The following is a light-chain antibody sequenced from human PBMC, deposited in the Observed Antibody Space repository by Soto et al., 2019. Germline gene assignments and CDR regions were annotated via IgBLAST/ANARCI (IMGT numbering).Light chain of an antibody. CDR2: DAS. V-gene: IGKV1-33*01. Sequence: DIQITQSPSALSASVGDRVTITCRASQSISSWLAWYQQKPGKAPKLLIYDASNLETGVPSRFSGSGSGTDFTFTISSLQPEDIATYYCQQYDNPITFGQGTRLE. CDR3: QQYDNPIT. CDR1: QSISSW. J-gene: IGKJ5*01.